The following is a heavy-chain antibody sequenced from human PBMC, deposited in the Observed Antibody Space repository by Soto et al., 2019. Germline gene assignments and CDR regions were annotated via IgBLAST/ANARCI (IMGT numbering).Heavy chain of an antibody. Sequence: PSETLSLTCTVSGGYIRSYYWSWIRQPPGKGLEWIGYIYYSGSTNYNPSLKSRVTISVDTSKNQFSLKLSSVTAADTAVYYCARESSSGPDYWGQGTLVTVSS. V-gene: IGHV4-59*01. CDR2: IYYSGST. CDR3: ARESSSGPDY. CDR1: GGYIRSYY. J-gene: IGHJ4*02. D-gene: IGHD6-13*01.